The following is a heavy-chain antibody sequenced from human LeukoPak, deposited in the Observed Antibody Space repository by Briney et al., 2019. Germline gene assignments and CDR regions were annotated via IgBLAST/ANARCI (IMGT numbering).Heavy chain of an antibody. D-gene: IGHD3-22*01. J-gene: IGHJ5*02. V-gene: IGHV4-61*02. CDR3: AREWYYYDSSGHHSDWFDP. CDR2: IYTSGST. CDR1: GGSISSGSYY. Sequence: PSETLSLTCTVSGGSISSGSYYWSWIRQPAGKGLEWIGRIYTSGSTNYNPSLKSRVTISVDTSKNQFSLKLSSVTAAGTAVYYCAREWYYYDSSGHHSDWFDPWGQGTLVTVSS.